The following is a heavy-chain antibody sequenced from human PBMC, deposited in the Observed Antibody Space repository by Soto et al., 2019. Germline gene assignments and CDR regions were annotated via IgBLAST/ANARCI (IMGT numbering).Heavy chain of an antibody. V-gene: IGHV4-30-4*01. J-gene: IGHJ6*02. CDR3: ARAAIDDYGMDV. Sequence: QVQLQESGPGLVKPSQTLSLTCTVSVGSISSGDYYWSWIRQPPGKGLEWIGYIYYSGSTYYNPFLKSRVTISVDTSKNQFSLKLSSVTAADTAVYYCARAAIDDYGMDVWGQGTTVTVSS. CDR1: VGSISSGDYY. CDR2: IYYSGST. D-gene: IGHD3-22*01.